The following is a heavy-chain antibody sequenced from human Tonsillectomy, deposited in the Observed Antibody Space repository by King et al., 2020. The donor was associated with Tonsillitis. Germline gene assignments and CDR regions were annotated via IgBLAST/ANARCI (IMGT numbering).Heavy chain of an antibody. Sequence: QLQESGPGLVKPSETLSLTCTVSGGSISSNYWSWIRQPAGKGLEWIGRIYTSGNTNYNPSLKSRVTMSLDTSKNQFSLKLSSVTAADTAVYYCAREKNYCTEGVCSKGYYGMDVWGQGTTVTVSS. V-gene: IGHV4-4*07. CDR3: AREKNYCTEGVCSKGYYGMDV. D-gene: IGHD2-8*01. J-gene: IGHJ6*02. CDR1: GGSISSNY. CDR2: IYTSGNT.